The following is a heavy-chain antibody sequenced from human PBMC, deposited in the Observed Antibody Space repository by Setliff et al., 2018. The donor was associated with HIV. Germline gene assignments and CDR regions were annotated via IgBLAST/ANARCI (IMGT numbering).Heavy chain of an antibody. CDR2: IYTTGST. Sequence: SETLSLTCTVSGGSIGSGSHYWSWIRQPAGKGLEWIGHIYTTGSTNYNPSLKSRVTISVDTSKNQFSLKLNSVTAADTAVYYCARSGGPNYNFWSGLGRDWFDPWGQGTLVTAPQ. CDR3: ARSGGPNYNFWSGLGRDWFDP. CDR1: GGSIGSGSHY. D-gene: IGHD3-3*01. V-gene: IGHV4-61*09. J-gene: IGHJ5*02.